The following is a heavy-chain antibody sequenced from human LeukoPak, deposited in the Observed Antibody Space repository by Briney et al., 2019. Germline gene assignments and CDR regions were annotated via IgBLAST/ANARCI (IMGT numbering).Heavy chain of an antibody. J-gene: IGHJ4*02. CDR3: ARVKDGY. D-gene: IGHD4-17*01. CDR1: GYXFTGYY. Sequence: ASVKVSCKTSGYXFTGYYIHWVRQAPGQGLEWMGWINPNSGGTSYAQKFQGRVTMTRDTSISTGYMELSRLISDDTAVYYCARVKDGYWGQGTLVTVSS. CDR2: INPNSGGT. V-gene: IGHV1-2*02.